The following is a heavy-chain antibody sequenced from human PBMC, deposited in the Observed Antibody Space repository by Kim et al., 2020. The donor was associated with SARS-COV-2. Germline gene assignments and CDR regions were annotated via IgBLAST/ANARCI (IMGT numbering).Heavy chain of an antibody. D-gene: IGHD3-9*01. CDR1: GFTFSSYG. CDR3: AKVGDLTGFDY. CDR2: ISYDGSNK. J-gene: IGHJ4*02. V-gene: IGHV3-30*18. Sequence: GGSLRLSCAASGFTFSSYGMHWVRQAPGKGLEWVAVISYDGSNKYYADSVKGRFSISRDNSKNTLYLQMNSLRAEDTAVYYCAKVGDLTGFDYWGQGTLVTVSS.